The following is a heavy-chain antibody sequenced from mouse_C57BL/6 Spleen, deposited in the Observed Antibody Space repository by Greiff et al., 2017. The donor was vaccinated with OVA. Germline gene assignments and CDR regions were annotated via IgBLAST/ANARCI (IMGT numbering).Heavy chain of an antibody. CDR3: ASRQLRLLAMDY. J-gene: IGHJ4*01. CDR2: IYPGDGDT. D-gene: IGHD3-2*02. CDR1: GYAFSSSW. Sequence: VQLQQSGPELVKPGASVKISCKASGYAFSSSWMNWVKQRPGKGLEWIGRIYPGDGDTNYNGKFKGKATLTADKSSSTAYMQLSSLTSEDSAVYFCASRQLRLLAMDYWGQGTSVTVSS. V-gene: IGHV1-82*01.